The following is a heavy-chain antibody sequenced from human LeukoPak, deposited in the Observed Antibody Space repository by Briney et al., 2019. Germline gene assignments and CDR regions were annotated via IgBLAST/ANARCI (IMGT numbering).Heavy chain of an antibody. Sequence: SETLSLTCAVYGGSFSGYYWSWIRQPPGKGLEWIGEINHSGSTNYNPSLKSRVTISVDTSKNQFSLKLSSVTAADTAVYYCARVPRGYYFDHWGQGTLVTVSS. V-gene: IGHV4-34*01. J-gene: IGHJ4*02. D-gene: IGHD1-26*01. CDR2: INHSGST. CDR3: ARVPRGYYFDH. CDR1: GGSFSGYY.